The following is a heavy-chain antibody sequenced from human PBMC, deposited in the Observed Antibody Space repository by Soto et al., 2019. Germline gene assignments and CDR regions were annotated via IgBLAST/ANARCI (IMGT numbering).Heavy chain of an antibody. V-gene: IGHV3-21*01. Sequence: GGSLRLSCAASGFTFSSYSMNWVRQAPGKGLEWVSSISSSSSYIYYADSVKGRFTISRDNAKNSLYLQMNSLRAEDTAVYYCARYSGSYRQVFGLGYWGQGTLVTVSS. CDR3: ARYSGSYRQVFGLGY. CDR2: ISSSSSYI. CDR1: GFTFSSYS. D-gene: IGHD1-26*01. J-gene: IGHJ4*02.